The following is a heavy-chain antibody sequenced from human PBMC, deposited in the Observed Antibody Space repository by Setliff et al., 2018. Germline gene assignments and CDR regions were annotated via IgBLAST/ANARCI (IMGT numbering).Heavy chain of an antibody. D-gene: IGHD6-13*01. CDR3: ARLIAAAGSRAFDI. CDR2: IYHSGSI. CDR1: GYSVSSNNW. V-gene: IGHV4-4*02. J-gene: IGHJ3*02. Sequence: SETLSLTCAVSGYSVSSNNWWSWVRQSPVKGMEWIGEIYHSGSINSNPSLKSRVTISVDKSKNQFSLTLTSVTAADTAVYYCARLIAAAGSRAFDIWGQGTMVTVSS.